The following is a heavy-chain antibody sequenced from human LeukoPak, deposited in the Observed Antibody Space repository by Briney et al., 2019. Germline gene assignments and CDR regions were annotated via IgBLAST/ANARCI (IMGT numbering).Heavy chain of an antibody. D-gene: IGHD3-16*01. V-gene: IGHV3-7*02. J-gene: IGHJ4*02. CDR2: IRGDGGLE. CDR1: GFTISSYW. Sequence: GGSLRLSCAASGFTISSYWMTWLRQAPGKGLEWVANIRGDGGLEYFVDSVQGRFSISRDNAKNSLYLQMNSLRAEDTAVYYCAPGRGELFRFWGQGTLVTVSS. CDR3: APGRGELFRF.